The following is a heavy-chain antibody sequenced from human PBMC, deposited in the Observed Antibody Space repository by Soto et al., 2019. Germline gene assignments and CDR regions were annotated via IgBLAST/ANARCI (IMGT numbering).Heavy chain of an antibody. Sequence: SETLSLTCTVSGGSISSGGYYWSWIRQHPGKGLEWIGYIYYSGSTYYNPSLKSRVTISVDTSKNQFSLKLSSVTAADTAVYYCARVDEQEYSGYVYFDYWGQGTLVTVSS. CDR3: ARVDEQEYSGYVYFDY. J-gene: IGHJ4*02. CDR1: GGSISSGGYY. CDR2: IYYSGST. D-gene: IGHD5-12*01. V-gene: IGHV4-31*03.